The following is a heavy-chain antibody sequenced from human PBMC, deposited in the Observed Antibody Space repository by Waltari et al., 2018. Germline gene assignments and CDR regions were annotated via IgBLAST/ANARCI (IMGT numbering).Heavy chain of an antibody. V-gene: IGHV1-69*12. D-gene: IGHD3-9*01. CDR1: GGIFSSYA. Sequence: QVQLVQSGAEVKKPGSSVKVSCKASGGIFSSYAISWVRQAPGPGLEWMGGIIPIFGTANYAQKFQGRVTITADESTSTAYMELSSLRSEDTAVYYCARGVTIFGGGPTEYYFDYWGQGTLVTVSS. CDR2: IIPIFGTA. J-gene: IGHJ4*02. CDR3: ARGVTIFGGGPTEYYFDY.